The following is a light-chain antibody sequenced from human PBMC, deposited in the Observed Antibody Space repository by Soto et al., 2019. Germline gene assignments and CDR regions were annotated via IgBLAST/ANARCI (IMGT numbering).Light chain of an antibody. CDR1: QSVSSN. Sequence: EIVLTQSPATLSVSPGERATLSGRASQSVSSNLAWYQQKPVQAPRLLIYGASTRATGIPARFSGSGSGTEITLNISSLQSEDFAVYYCQQYNNWPPAFGQGTKVQIK. CDR2: GAS. V-gene: IGKV3-15*01. J-gene: IGKJ1*01. CDR3: QQYNNWPPA.